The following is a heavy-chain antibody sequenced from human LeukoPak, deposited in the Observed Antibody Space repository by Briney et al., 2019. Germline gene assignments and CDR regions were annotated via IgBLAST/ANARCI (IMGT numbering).Heavy chain of an antibody. CDR1: GYSISSGYY. J-gene: IGHJ4*02. CDR3: ARVLVGGPRFDY. D-gene: IGHD4-23*01. Sequence: PSETLSLTCTVSGYSISSGYYWGWIRQPPGKGLEWIGSIYHSGSTYYNPSLKSRVTISVDTSKNQFSLKLSSVTAADTAVYYCARVLVGGPRFDYWGQGTLVTVSS. V-gene: IGHV4-38-2*02. CDR2: IYHSGST.